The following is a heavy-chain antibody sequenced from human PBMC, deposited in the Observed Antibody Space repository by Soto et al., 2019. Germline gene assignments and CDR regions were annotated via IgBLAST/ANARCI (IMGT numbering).Heavy chain of an antibody. CDR2: IYYSGST. CDR3: ARALPYALVVVAATGFDP. V-gene: IGHV4-31*03. CDR1: GGSISSGGYY. J-gene: IGHJ5*02. Sequence: PSETLSLTCTVSGGSISSGGYYWSWIRQHPGKGLEWIGYIYYSGSTYYNPSLKSRVTISVDTSKNQFSLKLSSVTAADTAVYYCARALPYALVVVAATGFDPWGQGTLVTVSS. D-gene: IGHD2-15*01.